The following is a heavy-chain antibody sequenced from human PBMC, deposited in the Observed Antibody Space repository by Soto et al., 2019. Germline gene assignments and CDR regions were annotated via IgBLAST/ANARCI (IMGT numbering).Heavy chain of an antibody. CDR2: ISGGGQST. CDR1: RFNISNHA. Sequence: PGGSLRLSCAVSRFNISNHAMTWVRQAPGEGLEWVAVISGGGQSTRYADSVKGRFTISRDNSKNTLYLQMNSLRAEDTAVYYCARDIPGTRIGLDYGMDVWGQGTTVTVSS. CDR3: ARDIPGTRIGLDYGMDV. V-gene: IGHV3-23*01. J-gene: IGHJ6*02. D-gene: IGHD1-7*01.